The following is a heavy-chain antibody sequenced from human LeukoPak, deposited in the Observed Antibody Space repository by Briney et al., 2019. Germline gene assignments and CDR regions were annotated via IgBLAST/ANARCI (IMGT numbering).Heavy chain of an antibody. D-gene: IGHD3-3*01. Sequence: GASLKISXKGSGYSFTSYWIGWVRQMPGKGLEWMGIIYPGDSDTRYSPSFQGQVTISADKSISTAYLQWSSLKASDTAMYYCARHGTIFGVVILDYYYMDVWGKGTTVTVSS. CDR3: ARHGTIFGVVILDYYYMDV. J-gene: IGHJ6*03. CDR1: GYSFTSYW. CDR2: IYPGDSDT. V-gene: IGHV5-51*01.